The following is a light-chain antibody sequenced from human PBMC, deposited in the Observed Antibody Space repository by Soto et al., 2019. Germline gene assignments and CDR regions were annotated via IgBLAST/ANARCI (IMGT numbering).Light chain of an antibody. J-gene: IGLJ1*01. CDR3: FSFTTDWAHV. Sequence: QSVLTQPASVSGSPGQSITISCTGSSSDTGAYNYVSWFQQYPGKAPKLIISEVSNRPSGVSNRFSGSKSGTAASLTISGLQTEDEDDYFCFSFTTDWAHVFGTGTKVTVL. CDR1: SSDTGAYNY. V-gene: IGLV2-14*01. CDR2: EVS.